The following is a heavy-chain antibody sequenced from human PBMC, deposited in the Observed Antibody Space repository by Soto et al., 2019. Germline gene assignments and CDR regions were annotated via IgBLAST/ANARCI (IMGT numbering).Heavy chain of an antibody. CDR3: ARSIRITGTTSSPVLAFDI. V-gene: IGHV1-46*01. Sequence: GASVKVSCKASGYTFTSYYMHWVRQAPGQGLEWMGIINPSGGSTSYAQKFQVRVTMTRDTSTSTVYMELSSLRSEDTAVYYCARSIRITGTTSSPVLAFDIWGQGTMVTVSS. J-gene: IGHJ3*02. D-gene: IGHD1-7*01. CDR2: INPSGGST. CDR1: GYTFTSYY.